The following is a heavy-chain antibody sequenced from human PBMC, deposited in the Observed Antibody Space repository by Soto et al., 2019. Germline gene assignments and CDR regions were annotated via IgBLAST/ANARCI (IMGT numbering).Heavy chain of an antibody. Sequence: EVQLLESGGGLVQPGESLRLSCAASGFTFSSYAMSWVRQAPGKGLEWVSVISGSDDSTYYADSVKGRFTISRDNSKNTLYLHMNSLRAEDTAVCYCAKRSSSSTFDYWGQGTLVTVSS. CDR3: AKRSSSSTFDY. CDR2: ISGSDDST. D-gene: IGHD6-6*01. CDR1: GFTFSSYA. J-gene: IGHJ4*02. V-gene: IGHV3-23*01.